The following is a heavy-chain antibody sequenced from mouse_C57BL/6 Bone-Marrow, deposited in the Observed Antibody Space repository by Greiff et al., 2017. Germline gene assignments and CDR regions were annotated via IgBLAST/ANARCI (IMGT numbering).Heavy chain of an antibody. CDR1: GYTFTDYE. CDR3: TRGGEAGVI. J-gene: IGHJ4*01. Sequence: VQLQQSGAELVRPGASVTLSCKASGYTFTDYEMHWVKQTPVHGLEWIGAIDPETGGTAYNQKFKGKAILTADKSSSTAYMELRSLTCEDSAVYYCTRGGEAGVIWGQGTSVTVSS. D-gene: IGHD2-13*01. CDR2: IDPETGGT. V-gene: IGHV1-15*01.